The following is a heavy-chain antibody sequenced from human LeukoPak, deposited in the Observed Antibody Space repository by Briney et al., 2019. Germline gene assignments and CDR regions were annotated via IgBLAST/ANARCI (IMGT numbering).Heavy chain of an antibody. D-gene: IGHD6-19*01. Sequence: GRSLRLSCAASGFTFDDYAMHWVRQAPGKGLEWVSGISWNSGSIGYADSVKGRFTISRDNAKNSLYLQMNSLRAEDTALYYCAKGWIAVAASSFDYWGQGTLVTVSS. CDR1: GFTFDDYA. J-gene: IGHJ4*02. CDR2: ISWNSGSI. CDR3: AKGWIAVAASSFDY. V-gene: IGHV3-9*01.